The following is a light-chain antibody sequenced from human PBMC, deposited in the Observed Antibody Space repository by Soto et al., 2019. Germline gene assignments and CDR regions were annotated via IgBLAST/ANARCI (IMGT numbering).Light chain of an antibody. J-gene: IGKJ1*01. V-gene: IGKV3-15*01. CDR2: GAS. CDR3: HQGFNLPWT. Sequence: EIVMTQSPATLSVSPGERATLSCRASQSVSSNLAWYQQKPGQAPRLVIYGASTRATGIPARFSGSGSGTELTLTISSLQSEDFAVYFCHQGFNLPWTFGQGTKVDIK. CDR1: QSVSSN.